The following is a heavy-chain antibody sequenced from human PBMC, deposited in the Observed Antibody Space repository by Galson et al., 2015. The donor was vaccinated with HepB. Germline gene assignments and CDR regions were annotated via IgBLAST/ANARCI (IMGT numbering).Heavy chain of an antibody. J-gene: IGHJ4*02. D-gene: IGHD2-8*01. CDR3: AREMLIAAPAAFDY. CDR2: ISTNGATI. Sequence: SLRLSCAASGFTFSSYTMNWVRQTPGKGLQWVSYISTNGATIHYADSVKGRFTISRDNSRNIVSLEMDNLGAGDAAIYYCAREMLIAAPAAFDYWGRGALVSVSS. V-gene: IGHV3-48*01. CDR1: GFTFSSYT.